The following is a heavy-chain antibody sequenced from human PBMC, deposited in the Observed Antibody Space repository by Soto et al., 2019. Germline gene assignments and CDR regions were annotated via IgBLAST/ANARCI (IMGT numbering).Heavy chain of an antibody. V-gene: IGHV3-66*01. Sequence: GGSLRLSCAASGFTVSSNYMSWVRRAPGKGLEWVSVIYSGGSTYYADSVKGRFTISRDNSKNTLYLQMNSLRAEDTAVYYCARGYDSSGYYYGGRLDYWXQGTLVTVSS. D-gene: IGHD3-22*01. CDR1: GFTVSSNY. CDR3: ARGYDSSGYYYGGRLDY. J-gene: IGHJ4*02. CDR2: IYSGGST.